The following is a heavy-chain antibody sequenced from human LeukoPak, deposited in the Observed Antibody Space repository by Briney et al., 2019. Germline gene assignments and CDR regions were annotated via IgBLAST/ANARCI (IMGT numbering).Heavy chain of an antibody. CDR1: GFTFSSHA. V-gene: IGHV3-23*01. CDR3: AKDGGSGKGFDY. Sequence: PGGSLRLSCAASGFTFSSHAMNWVRQAPVKGLEWVSSINGGGTSTFYADSVKGRFTISRDNSKNTLYLQMNSLRAEDTAVYYCAKDGGSGKGFDYWGQGTLVTVS. J-gene: IGHJ4*02. CDR2: INGGGTST. D-gene: IGHD2-15*01.